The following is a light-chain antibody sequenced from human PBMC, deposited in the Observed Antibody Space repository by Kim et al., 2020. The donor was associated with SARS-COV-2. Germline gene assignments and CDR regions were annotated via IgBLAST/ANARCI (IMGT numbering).Light chain of an antibody. CDR2: DAS. J-gene: IGKJ4*01. V-gene: IGKV3-11*01. CDR3: QQRSNQLT. CDR1: QRVSSY. Sequence: SLSPGERATLSCRASQRVSSYLAWYQQKPGQAPRLLIYDASNRATGIPARFSGSGSGTDFTLTISSLEPEDFAVYYCQQRSNQLTFGGGTKVDIK.